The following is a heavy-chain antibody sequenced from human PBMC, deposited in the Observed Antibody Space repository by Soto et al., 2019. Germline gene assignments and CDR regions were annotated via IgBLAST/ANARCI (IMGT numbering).Heavy chain of an antibody. V-gene: IGHV4-59*01. CDR2: IYYSGRT. Sequence: QVQLQESGPGLVKPSETLSLTCIVSGGSISSYYWSWIRQPPGKGLEWIGDIYYSGRTNYNPSLKSRGTILLDTSKNQFSLKLSSVTAADTAVYYCASFSSSDYVSFDYCCQGTLVTVSS. J-gene: IGHJ4*02. CDR1: GGSISSYY. D-gene: IGHD6-6*01. CDR3: ASFSSSDYVSFDY.